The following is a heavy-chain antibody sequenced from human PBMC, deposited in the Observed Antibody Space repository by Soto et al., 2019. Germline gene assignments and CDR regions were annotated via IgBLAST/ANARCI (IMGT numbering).Heavy chain of an antibody. D-gene: IGHD4-4*01. Sequence: QVQLVESGGGVVQPGRSLRLSCAASGFTFSSYGMHWVRQAPGKGLEWVAVISHDGSNKYYADSVKGRFTISRDNSKNTLYLQMNSLRAEDTAVYYCAKNSNYAGILTCMDVWGQGTTVTVSS. J-gene: IGHJ6*02. CDR1: GFTFSSYG. CDR3: AKNSNYAGILTCMDV. CDR2: ISHDGSNK. V-gene: IGHV3-30*18.